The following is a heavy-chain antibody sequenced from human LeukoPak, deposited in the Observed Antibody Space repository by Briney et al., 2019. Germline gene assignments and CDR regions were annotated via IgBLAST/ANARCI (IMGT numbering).Heavy chain of an antibody. J-gene: IGHJ3*02. Sequence: SETLSLTCTVSGGSVRSYYWGWIRQPAGKGLEWIGQIYTSGTSNYNPSLKSRLTMSVDTSKNQVSLKLSSVTAADTAVYYCAXXXXXSLIVVGDAFEIWGQGTMVTVSS. V-gene: IGHV4-4*07. CDR2: IYTSGTS. CDR1: GGSVRSYY. D-gene: IGHD3-22*01. CDR3: AXXXXXSLIVVGDAFEI.